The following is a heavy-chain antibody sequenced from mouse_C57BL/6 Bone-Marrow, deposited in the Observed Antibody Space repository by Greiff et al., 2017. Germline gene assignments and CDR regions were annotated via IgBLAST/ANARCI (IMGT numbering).Heavy chain of an antibody. CDR1: GYTFTDYY. V-gene: IGHV1-19*01. J-gene: IGHJ2*01. CDR3: ARGAIVTTCFDY. Sequence: EVQLQQSGPVLVKPGASVKMSCKASGYTFTDYYMNWVKQSHGKSLEWIGVINPYNGGTSYNQKFKGKATLTVDKSSSTAYMELNSLTSEDSAVYYCARGAIVTTCFDYWGQGTTLTVSS. CDR2: INPYNGGT. D-gene: IGHD2-5*01.